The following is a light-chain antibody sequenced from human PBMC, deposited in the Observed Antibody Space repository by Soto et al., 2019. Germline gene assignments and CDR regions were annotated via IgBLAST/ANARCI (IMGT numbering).Light chain of an antibody. CDR3: RQYGRSLGFA. Sequence: EIVLTHSPGTLSLSPGYRCTISFSSSQSVSGNFLAWYQEKPGQAPRLLIYGASSRATGIPDRCSGSGSGTASTLPISRLEPEDFAVYYCRQYGRSLGFAFGGGTKVDIK. J-gene: IGKJ4*01. V-gene: IGKV3-20*01. CDR2: GAS. CDR1: QSVSGNF.